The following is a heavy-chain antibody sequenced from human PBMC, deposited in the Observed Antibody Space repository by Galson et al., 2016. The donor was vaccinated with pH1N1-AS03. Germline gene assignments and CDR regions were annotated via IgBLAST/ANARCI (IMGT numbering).Heavy chain of an antibody. CDR2: IDQDGSEK. CDR3: VKGGTNFDS. Sequence: SLRLSCAASGFRFIDYWMTWVRQAPGKGLEWVANIDQDGSEKYYMDSVEGRFTISRDNAKNSLSLQMNSLRSEDTAVYYCVKGGTNFDSWGQGTLVTVSS. V-gene: IGHV3-7*01. D-gene: IGHD1-26*01. CDR1: GFRFIDYW. J-gene: IGHJ4*02.